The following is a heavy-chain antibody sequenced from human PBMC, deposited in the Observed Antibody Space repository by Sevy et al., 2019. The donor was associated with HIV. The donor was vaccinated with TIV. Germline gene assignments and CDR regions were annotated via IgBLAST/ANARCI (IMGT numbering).Heavy chain of an antibody. D-gene: IGHD2-15*01. CDR3: ARAYCSGGRCYSLAY. V-gene: IGHV1-18*01. CDR2: ISPHNGDT. CDR1: GYTFTTYR. J-gene: IGHJ4*02. Sequence: ASVKVSCKISGYTFTTYRITWVRQAPGQGLEWMGWISPHNGDTDYAQKLQHRITMITDTSTTTVYMELTSLRSDDTAVYYCARAYCSGGRCYSLAYWGQGTLVTVSS.